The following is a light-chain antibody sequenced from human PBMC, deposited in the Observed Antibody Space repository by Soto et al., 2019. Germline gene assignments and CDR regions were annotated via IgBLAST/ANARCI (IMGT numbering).Light chain of an antibody. J-gene: IGLJ2*01. V-gene: IGLV1-47*01. CDR1: SSNIGLNY. CDR3: AAWDDSLSAVV. Sequence: QLVLTQPPSASGTPGQRVTISCSGGSSNIGLNYVYWYQQLPGTAPKLLIYRDNQRPSGVPARFSGSKSGSSASLALSGLRSEDEAAYYCAAWDDSLSAVVFGGGTKLTVL. CDR2: RDN.